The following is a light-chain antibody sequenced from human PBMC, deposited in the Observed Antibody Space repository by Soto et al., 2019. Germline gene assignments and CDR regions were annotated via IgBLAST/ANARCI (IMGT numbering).Light chain of an antibody. V-gene: IGKV1-8*01. CDR1: QGISSY. CDR2: AAS. CDR3: LQHNIYPYT. J-gene: IGKJ2*01. Sequence: AIRMTQSPSSFSASTGDRVTITCRASQGISSYLAWYQQKPGKAPKLLIYAASTLQSGVPSRFSGSGSGTDFTLTISCLQSEDFAIYFCLQHNIYPYTFGQGTKLEVK.